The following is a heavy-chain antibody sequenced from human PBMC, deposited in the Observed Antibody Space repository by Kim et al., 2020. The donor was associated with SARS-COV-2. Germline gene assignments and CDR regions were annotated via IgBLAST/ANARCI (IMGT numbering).Heavy chain of an antibody. CDR2: ISSSGSTI. D-gene: IGHD1-1*01. J-gene: IGHJ6*02. Sequence: GGSLRLSCVASGFTFSSYEMNWVRQAPGKGLEWVSYISSSGSTIYYADSVKGRFTISRDNAKNSLYLQMNSLRAEDTAVYYCATAYGNDLYYYYGMDVWGQGTTVIVSS. CDR1: GFTFSSYE. V-gene: IGHV3-48*03. CDR3: ATAYGNDLYYYYGMDV.